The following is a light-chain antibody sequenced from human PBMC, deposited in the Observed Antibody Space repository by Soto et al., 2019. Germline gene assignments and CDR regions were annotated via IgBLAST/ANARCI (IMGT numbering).Light chain of an antibody. CDR1: QGVSTW. V-gene: IGKV1-12*01. CDR2: TAS. CDR3: QQPSSFPRT. J-gene: IGKJ5*01. Sequence: LSQSPASVSASVGDRVTITCRASQGVSTWLAWYQQKPGEAPNLLIYTASSLQSGVPSRFSGSGSGTDFTLTINGLQPEDFATYYCQQPSSFPRTFGQGTRLYIK.